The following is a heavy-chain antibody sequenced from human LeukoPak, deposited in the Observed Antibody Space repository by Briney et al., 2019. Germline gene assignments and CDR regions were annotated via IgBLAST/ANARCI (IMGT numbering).Heavy chain of an antibody. CDR2: INSDGSST. J-gene: IGHJ6*03. D-gene: IGHD3-10*01. Sequence: GGSLRLSCAASGFTFSRYWMHWVRQAPGKGLVWVSRINSDGSSTTYADSVKGRFTISRDNAKNTLYLQMNSLRAEDTAVYYCARVGGITLALAPSPFPDYNYYYMDVWGKGTTVTVSS. V-gene: IGHV3-74*01. CDR1: GFTFSRYW. CDR3: ARVGGITLALAPSPFPDYNYYYMDV.